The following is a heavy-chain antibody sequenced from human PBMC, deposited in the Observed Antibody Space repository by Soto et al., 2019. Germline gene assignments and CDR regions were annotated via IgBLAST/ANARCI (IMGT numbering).Heavy chain of an antibody. CDR3: TRGPRSTSTGTGAF. CDR2: INDDGIST. D-gene: IGHD1-1*01. CDR1: RFTFSSYT. J-gene: IGHJ4*02. V-gene: IGHV3-74*01. Sequence: GGSLRLSCSAPRFTFSSYTMNWVRQAPGKGLEWVSRINDDGISTNYADSVKGRFTISRDNAKNTLYLQMNALRVEDTAVYYCTRGPRSTSTGTGAFWGQGTLVTVS.